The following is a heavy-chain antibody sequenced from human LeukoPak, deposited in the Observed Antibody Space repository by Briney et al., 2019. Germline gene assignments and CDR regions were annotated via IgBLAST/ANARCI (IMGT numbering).Heavy chain of an antibody. CDR1: GFSFSTYT. Sequence: GGSLRLSCAASGFSFSTYTMHWVRQDPGKGLEWVGLVSFDGNHIDSADSVQGRFTISRDISKNTFYLQMNSLRAEDTAVYYCARDRIQIWSYVGTFDYWGPGALVTVSS. CDR2: VSFDGNHI. CDR3: ARDRIQIWSYVGTFDY. D-gene: IGHD5-18*01. J-gene: IGHJ4*02. V-gene: IGHV3-30*04.